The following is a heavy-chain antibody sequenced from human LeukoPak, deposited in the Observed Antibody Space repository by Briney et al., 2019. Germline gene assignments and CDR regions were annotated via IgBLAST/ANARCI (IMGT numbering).Heavy chain of an antibody. CDR2: IYYSGST. CDR1: GGSISSYY. J-gene: IGHJ1*01. V-gene: IGHV4-59*08. D-gene: IGHD6-13*01. CDR3: ATYSSSWLPFQH. Sequence: PSETLSLTCTVSGGSISSYYWSWIRQPPGKGLEWIGYIYYSGSTNYNPSLKSRVTISVDTSKNQFSLKLSSVTAADTAVYYCATYSSSWLPFQHWGQGTLVTVSS.